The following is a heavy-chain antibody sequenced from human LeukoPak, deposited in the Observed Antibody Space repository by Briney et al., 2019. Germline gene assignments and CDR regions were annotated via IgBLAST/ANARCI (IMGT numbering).Heavy chain of an antibody. CDR1: GFTFTSSA. J-gene: IGHJ2*01. CDR3: AADRYYYGSGSYYRWYFDL. CDR2: IVVDSGNT. D-gene: IGHD3-10*01. Sequence: GTSVKVSCKASGFTFTSSAVQWVRQARGQRLEWIGWIVVDSGNTNYAQKFQERVTITRDMSTSTAYMELSSLRSEDTAVYYCAADRYYYGSGSYYRWYFDLWGRGTLVTVSS. V-gene: IGHV1-58*01.